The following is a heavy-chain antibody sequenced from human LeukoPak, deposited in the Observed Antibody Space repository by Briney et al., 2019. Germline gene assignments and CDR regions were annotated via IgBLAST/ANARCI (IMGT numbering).Heavy chain of an antibody. D-gene: IGHD5-18*01. J-gene: IGHJ4*02. CDR3: AKGSILGYSYGYADY. Sequence: AGGSLRLSCAASGFTFSSYGMHWVRQAPGKGLEWVAVISYDGSNKYYADSVKGRFTISRDNSKNTLYLQMNSLRAEDTAVYYCAKGSILGYSYGYADYWGQGTLVTVSS. CDR1: GFTFSSYG. CDR2: ISYDGSNK. V-gene: IGHV3-30*19.